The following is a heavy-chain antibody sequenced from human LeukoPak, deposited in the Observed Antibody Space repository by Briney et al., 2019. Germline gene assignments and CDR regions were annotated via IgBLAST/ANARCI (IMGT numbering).Heavy chain of an antibody. Sequence: ASVKVSCKASGYTFTSYGISWVRQAPGQGLEWMGWISAYNGNTNYAQKLQGRVTMTTDTSTSTAYMELRSLRSDDTAVHYCARDVSGSYYYYYYYYMDVWGKGTTVTISS. V-gene: IGHV1-18*01. D-gene: IGHD1-26*01. CDR1: GYTFTSYG. CDR3: ARDVSGSYYYYYYYYMDV. J-gene: IGHJ6*03. CDR2: ISAYNGNT.